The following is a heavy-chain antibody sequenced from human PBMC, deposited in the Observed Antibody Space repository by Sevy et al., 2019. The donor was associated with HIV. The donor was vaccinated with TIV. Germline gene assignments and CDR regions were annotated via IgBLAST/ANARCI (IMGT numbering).Heavy chain of an antibody. J-gene: IGHJ4*02. Sequence: GGSLRLSCAASGFMFSNYAMNWVRQAPGKGLEWVAGISGTGGSGDETNYADSVKGRFTISRDDSKNSLYLQLNSLRAEDTAIYYCARKYDSSGYFDYWGQGTLVTVSS. CDR2: ISGTGGSGDET. V-gene: IGHV3-23*01. CDR3: ARKYDSSGYFDY. D-gene: IGHD3-22*01. CDR1: GFMFSNYA.